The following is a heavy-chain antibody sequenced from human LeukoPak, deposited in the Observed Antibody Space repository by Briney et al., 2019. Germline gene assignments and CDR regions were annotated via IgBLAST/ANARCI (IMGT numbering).Heavy chain of an antibody. CDR2: FYYSGST. V-gene: IGHV4-59*01. CDR3: TSAVCRYIDSSGWTAFDI. Sequence: SETLSLTCTVSGGSISSYSWSLIRQPPGKGLEWLGYFYYSGSTNYNPSLKRRVTISGDTSKNKISLKMSSVTPGYPAFFSWTSAVCRYIDSSGWTAFDIWGQGTMVTVSS. CDR1: GGSISSYS. D-gene: IGHD3-22*01. J-gene: IGHJ3*02.